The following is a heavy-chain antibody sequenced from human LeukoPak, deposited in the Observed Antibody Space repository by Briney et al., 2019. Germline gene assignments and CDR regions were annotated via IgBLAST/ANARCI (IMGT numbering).Heavy chain of an antibody. Sequence: PGGSLRLSCAASGFTFSSYAMNWVRQAPGKGLEWVSAISGSGGSTYYADSVKGRFTISRDNFKNTLYLRMNSLRAGDTAVYYCAKGDRFDYTGVDYWGQGTLVTVSS. CDR2: ISGSGGST. D-gene: IGHD3-16*01. CDR3: AKGDRFDYTGVDY. CDR1: GFTFSSYA. J-gene: IGHJ4*02. V-gene: IGHV3-23*01.